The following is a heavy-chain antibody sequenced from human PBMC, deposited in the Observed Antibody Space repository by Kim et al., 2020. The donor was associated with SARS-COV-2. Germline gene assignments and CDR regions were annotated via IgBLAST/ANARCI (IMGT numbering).Heavy chain of an antibody. V-gene: IGHV1-46*01. CDR2: INPSGGST. J-gene: IGHJ4*02. Sequence: ASVKVSCKASGYTFTSYYMHWVRQAPGQGLEWMGIINPSGGSTSYAQKFQGRVTMTRDTSTSTVYMELSSLRSEDTAVYYCARDQGVGYYDFWSGYYGGYYFDYWGQGTLVTVSS. D-gene: IGHD3-3*01. CDR1: GYTFTSYY. CDR3: ARDQGVGYYDFWSGYYGGYYFDY.